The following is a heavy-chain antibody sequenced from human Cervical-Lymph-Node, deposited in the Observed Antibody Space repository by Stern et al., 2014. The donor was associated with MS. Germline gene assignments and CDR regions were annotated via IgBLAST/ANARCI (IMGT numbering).Heavy chain of an antibody. V-gene: IGHV5-51*03. D-gene: IGHD2-21*01. CDR3: ARWSVACDS. J-gene: IGHJ4*02. CDR1: GYRFINNW. CDR2: IYPGDSEV. Sequence: VQLVQSGAEVRKPGASLKISCKTSGYRFINNWITWVRQVPGKGLEWIGIIYPGDSEVRYSPSFQGHVTIPVDKSISTAYLQWSSLKASDTAVYYCARWSVACDSWGQGALITVSS.